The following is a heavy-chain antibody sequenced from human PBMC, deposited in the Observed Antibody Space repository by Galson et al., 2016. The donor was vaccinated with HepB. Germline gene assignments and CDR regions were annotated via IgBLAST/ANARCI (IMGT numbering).Heavy chain of an antibody. J-gene: IGHJ4*02. V-gene: IGHV3-30*18. Sequence: SLRLSCAASGFTFSSYGMHWVRQAPGKGLEWVAVISYDGSNKYYADSVKGRFTISRDNSKDKLYLQMNSLRAEDTAVYYCAKDGRKYGSGSFIYFDYWGQGTLVTVSS. CDR2: ISYDGSNK. CDR1: GFTFSSYG. D-gene: IGHD3-10*01. CDR3: AKDGRKYGSGSFIYFDY.